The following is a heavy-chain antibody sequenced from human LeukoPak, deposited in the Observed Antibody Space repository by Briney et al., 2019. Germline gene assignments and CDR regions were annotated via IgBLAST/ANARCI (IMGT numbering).Heavy chain of an antibody. CDR2: IGTAGDT. V-gene: IGHV3-13*01. CDR3: ARDGLRGLDY. Sequence: GGSLRLSCAASGFTFSSYDRHWVRQATGKGLEWVSAIGTAGDTYYPGSVKGRFTISRENAKNPLYLQMNSLRAGDTAVYYCARDGLRGLDYWGQGTLVTVSS. D-gene: IGHD4-17*01. J-gene: IGHJ4*02. CDR1: GFTFSSYD.